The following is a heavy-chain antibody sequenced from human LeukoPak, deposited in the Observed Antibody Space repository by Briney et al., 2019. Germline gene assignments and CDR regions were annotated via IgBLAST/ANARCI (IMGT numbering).Heavy chain of an antibody. CDR2: ISSSSSYI. Sequence: GGSLRLSCAASGFTFSSYSMNWVRQAPGKGLEWVSSISSSSSYIYYADSVKGRFTISRDNAKNSLYLQMNSLRAEDTAVYYCARRHSGWNFDPWGQGTLVTVSS. J-gene: IGHJ5*02. CDR1: GFTFSSYS. CDR3: ARRHSGWNFDP. V-gene: IGHV3-21*01. D-gene: IGHD6-19*01.